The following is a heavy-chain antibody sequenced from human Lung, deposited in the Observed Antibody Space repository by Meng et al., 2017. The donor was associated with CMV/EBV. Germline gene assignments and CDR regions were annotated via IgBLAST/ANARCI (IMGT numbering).Heavy chain of an antibody. V-gene: IGHV2-5*01. CDR1: GFSLSTSGVG. CDR3: AHIRKWELTRGVDY. J-gene: IGHJ4*02. D-gene: IGHD1-26*01. Sequence: SGXXLVXPTQTLTLTCTFSGFSLSTSGVGVGWIRQPPGKALEWLALIYWNDDKRYSPSLKSRLTITKDTSKNQVVLTMTNMDPVDTATYYCAHIRKWELTRGVDYWXQGTLVTVFS. CDR2: IYWNDDK.